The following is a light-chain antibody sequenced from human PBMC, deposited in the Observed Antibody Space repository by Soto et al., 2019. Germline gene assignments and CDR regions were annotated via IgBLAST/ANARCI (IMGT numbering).Light chain of an antibody. CDR3: QHYNSYSEA. CDR2: KAS. CDR1: QTISSW. Sequence: DIQMTQSPSTLSGSVGDRVTITCRASQTISSWLAWYQQKPGKAPKLLIYKASTLKSGVPLRFRGSGSGTEFTLTISSLQPDDFATDYCQHYNSYSEAFGQGTKVELK. J-gene: IGKJ1*01. V-gene: IGKV1-5*03.